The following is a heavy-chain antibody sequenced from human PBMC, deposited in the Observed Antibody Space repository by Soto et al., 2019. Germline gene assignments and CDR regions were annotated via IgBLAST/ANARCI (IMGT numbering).Heavy chain of an antibody. J-gene: IGHJ4*02. Sequence: SETLSLPCTVADGSSRNADYYWICNSQPPGKGLEWIGYIYYSGSTYYTPSLKSRVTISVDTSKNQFSLKLSSVTAADTAVYYCARDARTMVRGVIITMFDYWGQGTLVT. CDR2: IYYSGST. V-gene: IGHV4-30-4*08. CDR3: ARDARTMVRGVIITMFDY. CDR1: DGSSRNADYY. D-gene: IGHD3-10*01.